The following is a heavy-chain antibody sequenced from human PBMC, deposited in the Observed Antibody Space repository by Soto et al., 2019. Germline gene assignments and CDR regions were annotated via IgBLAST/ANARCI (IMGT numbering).Heavy chain of an antibody. V-gene: IGHV1-69*13. CDR2: IIPIFGTA. CDR3: AKNLINQTKYCYYLRSDD. CDR1: GGTFSSYA. D-gene: IGHD3-22*01. Sequence: SVKVSCKASGGTFSSYAISWVRQAPGQGLEWMGGIIPIFGTANYAQKFQGRVTITADESTSTAYMELSSLRSEDTAVYYCAKNLINQTKYCYYLRSDDWGQVTLVTVSS. J-gene: IGHJ4*02.